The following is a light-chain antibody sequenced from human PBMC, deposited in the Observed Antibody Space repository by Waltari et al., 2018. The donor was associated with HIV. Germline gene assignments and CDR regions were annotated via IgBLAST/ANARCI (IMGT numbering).Light chain of an antibody. Sequence: QSVLTQPPSASGTPGQRVTISCSGSSSNIGSNTVNWYQQLPGTAPKLLIYRNNQRPSGFPDRFSGSKSGTSASLAISGLQSEDEADYYWAAWDDSLNGWVFGGGTKLTVL. CDR2: RNN. CDR3: AAWDDSLNGWV. V-gene: IGLV1-44*01. J-gene: IGLJ3*02. CDR1: SSNIGSNT.